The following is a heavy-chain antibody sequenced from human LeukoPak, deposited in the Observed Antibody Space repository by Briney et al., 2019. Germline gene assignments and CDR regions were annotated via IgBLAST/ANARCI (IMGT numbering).Heavy chain of an antibody. CDR2: IYYSGST. CDR3: ARGERLMYWFDP. Sequence: SETLSLACTVSGGSISSGDYYWSWIRQPPGKGLEWIGYIYYSGSTYYNPSLKSRVTISVDTSKNQFSLKLSSVTAADTAVYYCARGERLMYWFDPWGQGTLITVSS. CDR1: GGSISSGDYY. D-gene: IGHD2-21*01. J-gene: IGHJ5*02. V-gene: IGHV4-30-4*01.